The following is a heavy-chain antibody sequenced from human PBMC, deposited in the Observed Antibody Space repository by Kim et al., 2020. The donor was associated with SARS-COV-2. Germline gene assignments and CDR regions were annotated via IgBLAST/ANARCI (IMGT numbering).Heavy chain of an antibody. CDR2: INPNSGGT. J-gene: IGHJ5*02. CDR3: AREGGGYYDSSGYFKYNWFDP. Sequence: ASVKVSCKASGYTFTGYYMHWVRQAPGQGLEWMGWINPNSGGTNYAQKFQGRVTMTRDTSISTAYMELSRLRSDDTAVYYCAREGGGYYDSSGYFKYNWFDPWGQGTLVTVSS. D-gene: IGHD3-22*01. V-gene: IGHV1-2*02. CDR1: GYTFTGYY.